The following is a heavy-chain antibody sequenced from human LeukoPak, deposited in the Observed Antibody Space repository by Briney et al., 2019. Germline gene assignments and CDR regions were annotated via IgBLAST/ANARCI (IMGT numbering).Heavy chain of an antibody. D-gene: IGHD6-19*01. CDR2: ISTSSSTT. V-gene: IGHV3-48*04. CDR1: GFTFSSYS. Sequence: GGSLRLSCAASGFTFSSYSMNWVRQAPGKGLEWVSYISTSSSTTYYADSVKGRFTISRDNAKNSLFLQVNSLRAEDTAVYYCARGQRYSSGWYGDAFDIWGQGTMVTVSS. CDR3: ARGQRYSSGWYGDAFDI. J-gene: IGHJ3*02.